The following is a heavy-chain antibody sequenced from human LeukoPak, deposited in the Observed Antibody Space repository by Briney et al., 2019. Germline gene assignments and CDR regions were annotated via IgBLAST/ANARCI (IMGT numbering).Heavy chain of an antibody. CDR1: GFTFSSYS. D-gene: IGHD6-19*01. CDR2: ISSSSSYI. V-gene: IGHV3-21*01. Sequence: PGGSLRLSCAASGFTFSSYSMIWVRQAPGRGLEWVSSISSSSSYIYYVDSVKGRFTTSRDNVENSLYLQMNSLRAEDTAVYYCARDSGWSYYFDYWGQGTLVTVSS. CDR3: ARDSGWSYYFDY. J-gene: IGHJ4*02.